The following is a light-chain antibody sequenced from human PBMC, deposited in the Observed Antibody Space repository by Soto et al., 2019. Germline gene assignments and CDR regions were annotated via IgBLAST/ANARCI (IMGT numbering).Light chain of an antibody. CDR3: SSYTTTKTLFV. J-gene: IGLJ1*01. Sequence: QSVLTQPASVSGSPGQSITISCTGTTSDVGASIYVSWYQQHPGKAPKLMIYEVSNRPSGVSNRFSGSKSGNTASLTISGLQAEDEAYYYCSSYTTTKTLFVFGSGTKVTVL. CDR1: TSDVGASIY. V-gene: IGLV2-14*01. CDR2: EVS.